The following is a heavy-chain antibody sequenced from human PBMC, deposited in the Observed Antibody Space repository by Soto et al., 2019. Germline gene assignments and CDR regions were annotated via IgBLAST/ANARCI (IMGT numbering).Heavy chain of an antibody. CDR3: ARGGGNPASTNDF. D-gene: IGHD3-16*01. CDR1: RGSFSYFH. CDR2: IHTSGST. V-gene: IGHV4-34*01. J-gene: IGHJ4*02. Sequence: QVQLQQWGGGLLKPSETLSLTCGLHRGSFSYFHWSWIRQPPGKGLEWIGEIHTSGSTNYNPSLMSRVTMSIDTSALQFSLTLNSVTAADTAVYYCARGGGNPASTNDFWGQGALVTVSS.